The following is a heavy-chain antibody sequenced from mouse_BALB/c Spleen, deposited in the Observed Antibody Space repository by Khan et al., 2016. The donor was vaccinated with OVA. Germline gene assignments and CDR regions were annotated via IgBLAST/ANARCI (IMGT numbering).Heavy chain of an antibody. CDR1: GYIFTNYM. CDR2: INPSNNYN. D-gene: IGHD1-1*01. Sequence: QVQLQQSGAELARPGASGKMSCKASGYIFTNYMMHWGKQRPGQGLEWIGDINPSNNYNNYNQKFKDKATLTADKSSNTAYMQLSSLTSEDSAVYYCARGGYGSFGFWGQGTLVTVSA. CDR3: ARGGYGSFGF. J-gene: IGHJ3*01. V-gene: IGHV1-4*01.